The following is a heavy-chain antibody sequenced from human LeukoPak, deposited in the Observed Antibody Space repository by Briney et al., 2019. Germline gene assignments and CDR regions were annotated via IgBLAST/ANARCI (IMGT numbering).Heavy chain of an antibody. CDR2: ISGSGGGT. V-gene: IGHV3-23*01. J-gene: IGHJ1*01. CDR1: GVTFSSYA. Sequence: GGSLRLSCAASGVTFSSYAMSWGRQAPGEGLEGVSAISGSGGGTYYADSVKGRFTISRDNAKNSLYLQMNSLSAEDTAVYYCARDLGYYGSGSYYQALGYWGQGTLVTVSS. D-gene: IGHD3-10*01. CDR3: ARDLGYYGSGSYYQALGY.